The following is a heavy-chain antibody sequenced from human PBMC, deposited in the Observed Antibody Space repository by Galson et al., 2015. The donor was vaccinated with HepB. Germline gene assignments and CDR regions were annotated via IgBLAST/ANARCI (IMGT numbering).Heavy chain of an antibody. D-gene: IGHD3-22*01. J-gene: IGHJ4*02. CDR1: GFTLSSYS. V-gene: IGHV3-21*06. CDR2: ISSSSSYI. CDR3: ARVYYCDRRGYRY. Sequence: SLRLSCAASGFTLSSYSMNWVRQAPGKGLEWVSSISSSSSYIYYADSVKGRFTVSRDNAKNSLYLQMNSLRAEDTAVYYCARVYYCDRRGYRYWGQGTLVTVPS.